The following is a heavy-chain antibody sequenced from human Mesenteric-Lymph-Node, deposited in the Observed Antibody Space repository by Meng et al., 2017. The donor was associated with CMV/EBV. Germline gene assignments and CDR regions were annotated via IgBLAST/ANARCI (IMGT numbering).Heavy chain of an antibody. D-gene: IGHD3-22*01. CDR1: GFSFSVYE. Sequence: GGSLRLSCAASGFSFSVYEMSWVRQAPGKGLEWVSYISSSGSTLYYADSVKGRFTIPRDNAKNSLHLQMNSLRAEDTAVYYCARLMEDYFDRSEYPDDFDIWGQGTMVTVSS. J-gene: IGHJ3*02. V-gene: IGHV3-48*03. CDR3: ARLMEDYFDRSEYPDDFDI. CDR2: ISSSGSTL.